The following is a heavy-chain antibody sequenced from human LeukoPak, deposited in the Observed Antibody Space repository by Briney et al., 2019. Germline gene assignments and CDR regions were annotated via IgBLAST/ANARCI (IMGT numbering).Heavy chain of an antibody. V-gene: IGHV4-4*02. CDR3: ARANPGYSSSWYRPRGNWFDP. Sequence: SETLSLTCTVSGGSITSNHWSWVRQPPGKGLEWIGQVHHSGGTSYNPSLRSRVTISIDKSENQFSLKLNSVTAADTAVYYCARANPGYSSSWYRPRGNWFDPWGQGTLVTVSS. J-gene: IGHJ5*02. D-gene: IGHD6-13*01. CDR1: GGSITSNH. CDR2: VHHSGGT.